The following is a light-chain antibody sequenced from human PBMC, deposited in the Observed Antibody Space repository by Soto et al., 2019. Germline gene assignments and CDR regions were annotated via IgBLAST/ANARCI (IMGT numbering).Light chain of an antibody. Sequence: QSALTQPASVSGSPGQSITISCTGTSSDLGTYNLVSWYQQHPGKAPKVMIYEGSKRPSGVSNRFSGSKSGNTASLTISGLQAEDEADYYCCSYAGSSTYYVFGTGTKVTVL. CDR3: CSYAGSSTYYV. CDR1: SSDLGTYNL. CDR2: EGS. J-gene: IGLJ1*01. V-gene: IGLV2-23*01.